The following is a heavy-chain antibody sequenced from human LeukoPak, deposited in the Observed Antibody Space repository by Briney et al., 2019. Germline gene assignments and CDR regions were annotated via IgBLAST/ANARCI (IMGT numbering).Heavy chain of an antibody. Sequence: SETLSLTCIVSDDAFSSHYWSWIRQPPGKGLEWIGYIYHTGSTNYNPSLKSRATASIDTSKNQFSLKLSSVTAADTAVYYCARRRGYYDSSGYYFRLDFDYWGQGTLVTVSS. D-gene: IGHD3-22*01. CDR2: IYHTGST. CDR1: DDAFSSHY. J-gene: IGHJ4*02. CDR3: ARRRGYYDSSGYYFRLDFDY. V-gene: IGHV4-59*11.